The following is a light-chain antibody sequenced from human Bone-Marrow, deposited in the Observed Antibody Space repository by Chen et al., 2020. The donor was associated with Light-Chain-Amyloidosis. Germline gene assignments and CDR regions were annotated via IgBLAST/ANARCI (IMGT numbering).Light chain of an antibody. Sequence: SYVLTQPSSVSVAPGQTAPIACGGNNIGSTSLPWYQQTPGQAPLLVVYDDSDRPSGIPERLSGSNSGNTATLTISRVEAGDEADYYCQVWDRSSDRPVFGGGTKLTVL. CDR3: QVWDRSSDRPV. J-gene: IGLJ3*02. V-gene: IGLV3-21*02. CDR2: DDS. CDR1: NIGSTS.